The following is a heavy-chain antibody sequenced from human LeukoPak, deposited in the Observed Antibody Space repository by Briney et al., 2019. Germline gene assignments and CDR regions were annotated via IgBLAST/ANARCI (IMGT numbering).Heavy chain of an antibody. CDR2: ISWNSSSI. V-gene: IGHV3-9*01. D-gene: IGHD2-15*01. J-gene: IGHJ4*02. Sequence: GGSLRLSCAASGFTFDDYAMHWVRQAPGKGLEWVSGISWNSSSIGYADSVKGRFTISRDNAKNSLYLQMNSLRAEDTALYYCAKAVTVAATHFDYWGQGTLVTVSS. CDR1: GFTFDDYA. CDR3: AKAVTVAATHFDY.